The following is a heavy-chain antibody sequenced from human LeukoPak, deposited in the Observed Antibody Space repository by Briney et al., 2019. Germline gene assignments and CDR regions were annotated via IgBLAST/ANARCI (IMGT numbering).Heavy chain of an antibody. CDR1: GFTFSSYS. Sequence: GRSLRLSCAASGFTFSSYSMNWVRQAPGKGLEWVSSISSSSSYIYYADSVKGRFTISRDNAKNSLYLQMNSLRAEDTAVYYCARATSYYDSSGYYLLDYWGQGTLVTVSS. J-gene: IGHJ4*02. D-gene: IGHD3-22*01. CDR2: ISSSSSYI. CDR3: ARATSYYDSSGYYLLDY. V-gene: IGHV3-21*01.